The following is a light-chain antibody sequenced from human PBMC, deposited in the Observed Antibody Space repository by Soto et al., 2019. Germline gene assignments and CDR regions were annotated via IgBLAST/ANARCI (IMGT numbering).Light chain of an antibody. CDR2: LNNDGSH. CDR3: QTWGTGTWV. V-gene: IGLV4-69*01. CDR1: SGHSNYA. J-gene: IGLJ3*02. Sequence: QPVLTQSPSASASLGASVTLTCTLSSGHSNYAIAWHQQHPEKGPRYLMKLNNDGSHTKGDGIPDRFSGSSSGAERFLIISSLQSEDEADYYCQTWGTGTWVFGGGTKLTVL.